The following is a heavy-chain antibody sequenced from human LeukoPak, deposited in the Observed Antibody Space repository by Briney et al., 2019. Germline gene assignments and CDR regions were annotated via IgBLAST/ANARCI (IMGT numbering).Heavy chain of an antibody. J-gene: IGHJ4*02. Sequence: PSETLSLTCTVSGGSISSYYWSWIRQPPGKGLEWIGYIYYSGSTNYNPSLKSRVTISVDTSKNQFSLKLSSVTAADTAVYYCAREGRGYSYDFTTGEFDYWGQGTLVTVSS. V-gene: IGHV4-59*01. D-gene: IGHD5-18*01. CDR1: GGSISSYY. CDR3: AREGRGYSYDFTTGEFDY. CDR2: IYYSGST.